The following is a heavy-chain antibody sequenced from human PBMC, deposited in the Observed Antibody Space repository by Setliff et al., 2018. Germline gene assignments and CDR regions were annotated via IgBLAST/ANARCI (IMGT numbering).Heavy chain of an antibody. Sequence: PGGSLRLSCAASGFTFSSLWMSWVRQAPGKGLEWVANITHGGGAQFYVDSVKGRFTISRDNAKNSLYLQMSSLRAEDTAVYYCASDVFDFRTGQADPWGQGTLVTVSS. CDR3: ASDVFDFRTGQADP. D-gene: IGHD3-3*01. CDR2: ITHGGGAQ. J-gene: IGHJ5*02. V-gene: IGHV3-7*01. CDR1: GFTFSSLW.